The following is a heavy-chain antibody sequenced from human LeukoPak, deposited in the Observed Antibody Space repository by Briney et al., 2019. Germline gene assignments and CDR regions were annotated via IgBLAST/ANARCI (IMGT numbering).Heavy chain of an antibody. V-gene: IGHV1-18*01. Sequence: ASVKVSCKASGYTFTSYDINWVRQATGQGLEWMGWISAYNGNTNYAQKLQGRVTMTTDTSTSTAYMELRSLRSDDTAVYYCARIGYCSSTSCFTFDYWGQGTLVTVSS. CDR2: ISAYNGNT. J-gene: IGHJ4*02. CDR3: ARIGYCSSTSCFTFDY. D-gene: IGHD2-2*02. CDR1: GYTFTSYD.